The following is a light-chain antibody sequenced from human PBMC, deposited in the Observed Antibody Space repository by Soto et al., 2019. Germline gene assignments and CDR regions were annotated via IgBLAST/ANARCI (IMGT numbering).Light chain of an antibody. V-gene: IGKV3-20*01. CDR1: RSVSSY. CDR2: AAS. J-gene: IGKJ5*01. CDR3: QEYENTPGT. Sequence: EIVLTQSPATLSLSPGESATLSCRASRSVSSYLAWYQQRPGQAPRLLIYAASSRAAGIPDRFSGSGSGTDFTLDISRLEPEDFAVYYCQEYENTPGTFGRGTRLEIK.